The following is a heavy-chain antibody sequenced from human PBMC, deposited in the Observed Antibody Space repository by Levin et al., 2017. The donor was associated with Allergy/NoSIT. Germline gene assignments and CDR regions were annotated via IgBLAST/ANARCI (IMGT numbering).Heavy chain of an antibody. CDR1: GFIFSDYG. J-gene: IGHJ3*02. CDR3: AKGGHRGYCPNDVCYEGAFDT. D-gene: IGHD2-8*01. CDR2: ISSDGSNK. Sequence: PGGSLRLSCAASGFIFSDYGMHWVRQAPGKGLEWLTVISSDGSNKYYAESVKGRFTISRDNSKNTLYLEMNSLRAEDTALYYCAKGGHRGYCPNDVCYEGAFDTWGQGTMVTVSS. V-gene: IGHV3-30*18.